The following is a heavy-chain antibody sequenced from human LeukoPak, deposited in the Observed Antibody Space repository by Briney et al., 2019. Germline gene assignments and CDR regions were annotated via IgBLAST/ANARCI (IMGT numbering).Heavy chain of an antibody. J-gene: IGHJ6*03. Sequence: PSETLSLTCTVYGGSISSSSYYWGWIRQPPGKGLEWIGSIYYSGSTYYNPSLKSRVTISVDTSKNQFSLKLSSVTAADTAVYYCARLSGSYYYYYYMDVWGKGTTVTVSS. CDR3: ARLSGSYYYYYYMDV. V-gene: IGHV4-39*07. D-gene: IGHD1-26*01. CDR1: GGSISSSSYY. CDR2: IYYSGST.